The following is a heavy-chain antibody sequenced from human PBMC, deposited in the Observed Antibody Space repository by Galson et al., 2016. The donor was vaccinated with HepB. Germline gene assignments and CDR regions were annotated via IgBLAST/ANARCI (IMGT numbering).Heavy chain of an antibody. Sequence: SETLSLTCTVSGGSISSSSYYWGWIRQPPGKGLEWIGSIYYSGSTYYNPHLKSRVTISVDTSKNQFSLKLSSVTAADTAVYYCARDDSSGYYNWFDPWGQGTLVTVSS. CDR1: GGSISSSSYY. CDR2: IYYSGST. CDR3: ARDDSSGYYNWFDP. J-gene: IGHJ5*02. D-gene: IGHD3-22*01. V-gene: IGHV4-39*01.